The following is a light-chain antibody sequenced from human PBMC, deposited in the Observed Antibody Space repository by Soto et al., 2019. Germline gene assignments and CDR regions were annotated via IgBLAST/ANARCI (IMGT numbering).Light chain of an antibody. J-gene: IGLJ1*01. Sequence: QSVLTQPASVSGSPGQSITVSCTGTSSDVGGSDHINWYQQHPGKAPKLIIFDVSNRPSGVSTRFSGSKSGNAASLTISGLQAEDEADYYCNSYTSSSTYVFGTGTKLTVL. CDR2: DVS. CDR1: SSDVGGSDH. CDR3: NSYTSSSTYV. V-gene: IGLV2-14*03.